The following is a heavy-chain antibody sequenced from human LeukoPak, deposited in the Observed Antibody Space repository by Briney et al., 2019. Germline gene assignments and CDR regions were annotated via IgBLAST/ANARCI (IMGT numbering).Heavy chain of an antibody. Sequence: GGSLRLSRAASGFTFSSYAMSWVRQAPGKGLEWVSVISGSGGSTYYADSVKGRFTISRDNSKNTLYLQIHSLRAEDTAVYYCAKRDSSGCITHWGQGTLVTVSS. D-gene: IGHD6-19*01. CDR1: GFTFSSYA. CDR2: ISGSGGST. J-gene: IGHJ4*02. CDR3: AKRDSSGCITH. V-gene: IGHV3-23*01.